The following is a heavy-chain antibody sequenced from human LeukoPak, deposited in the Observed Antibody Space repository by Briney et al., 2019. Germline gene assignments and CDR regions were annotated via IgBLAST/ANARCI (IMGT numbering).Heavy chain of an antibody. D-gene: IGHD1-26*01. CDR3: ARGGLLSRY. Sequence: GGSLRLSCAASGFTFSSYWMHWVRQAPGKGLVWVSHINTDGSYTCYADSVKGRFTIARDNAKSTLYLQMNSLRAEATAVYYCARGGLLSRYWGQGTLVTVSS. J-gene: IGHJ4*02. CDR1: GFTFSSYW. CDR2: INTDGSYT. V-gene: IGHV3-74*01.